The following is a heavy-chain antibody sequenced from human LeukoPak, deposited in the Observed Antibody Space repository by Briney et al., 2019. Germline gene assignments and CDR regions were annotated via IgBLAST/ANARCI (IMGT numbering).Heavy chain of an antibody. CDR1: GFTFSSYA. J-gene: IGHJ4*02. Sequence: PGGSLRLSCAASGFTFSSYAMGWVPQAPGKGLEGVSAISGSGGGTYYADSVKGRFTISRDNSENTMYLLMNSLRAEDTAVYYCAKRDYDYWSGYFDQWGQGALVTVSS. CDR2: ISGSGGGT. CDR3: AKRDYDYWSGYFDQ. V-gene: IGHV3-23*01. D-gene: IGHD3-3*01.